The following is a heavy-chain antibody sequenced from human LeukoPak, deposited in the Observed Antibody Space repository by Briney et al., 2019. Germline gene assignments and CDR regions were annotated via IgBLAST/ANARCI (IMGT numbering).Heavy chain of an antibody. CDR2: INHSGST. CDR3: ARDLGDFDY. V-gene: IGHV4-34*01. J-gene: IGHJ4*02. CDR1: GGSFSGYY. Sequence: SETLSLTCAVYGGSFSGYYWSWIRQPPGQGLEWIGEINHSGSTNYNPSLKSRVTISVDTSKNQFSLKLSSVTAADTAVYYCARDLGDFDYWGQGTLVTVSS. D-gene: IGHD3-16*01.